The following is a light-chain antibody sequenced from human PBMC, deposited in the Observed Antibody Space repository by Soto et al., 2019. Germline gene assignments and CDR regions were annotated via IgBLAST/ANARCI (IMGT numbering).Light chain of an antibody. J-gene: IGKJ1*01. CDR2: DAS. CDR3: QQRSNWPPT. CDR1: QSVSSY. Sequence: EIVLTQSPATLSLSPGERDTLSCRASQSVSSYLAWYQQKPGQAPRLLIYDASNRATGIPARFSGSGSGTDFTLTISSLEPEDFAVYYCQQRSNWPPTFGQGTKVEIK. V-gene: IGKV3-11*01.